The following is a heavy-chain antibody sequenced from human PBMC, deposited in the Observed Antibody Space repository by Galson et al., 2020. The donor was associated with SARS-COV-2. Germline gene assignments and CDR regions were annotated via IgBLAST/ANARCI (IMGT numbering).Heavy chain of an antibody. Sequence: SGPTLVTPTPTLTLTCSLSGVSLTTSGVGVGWIRQPTGKALEWLAIIYWDDDERCSPSLKSRLTITKDTSKNQVVLTMSNMDPVDTATYYWGHRRSDSDVGGDEEGLYFSAFDVWGQGTLVSGAS. CDR3: GHRRSDSDVGGDEEGLYFSAFDV. CDR1: GVSLTTSGVG. J-gene: IGHJ3*01. V-gene: IGHV2-5*02. D-gene: IGHD2-21*01. CDR2: IYWDDDE.